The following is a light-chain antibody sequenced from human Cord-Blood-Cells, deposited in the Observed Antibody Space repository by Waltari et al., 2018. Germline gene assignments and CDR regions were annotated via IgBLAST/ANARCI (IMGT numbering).Light chain of an antibody. Sequence: DIQMTQSPSSLSASVGDRVTITCRASQSISSYLNWYHQKPGKAPKLLIYAASSLQSGVPSRFSGSASGTDFTLTISSLQPKDFATYYCQQSYSTPAITFGQGTRLEIK. CDR1: QSISSY. V-gene: IGKV1-39*01. CDR2: AAS. CDR3: QQSYSTPAIT. J-gene: IGKJ5*01.